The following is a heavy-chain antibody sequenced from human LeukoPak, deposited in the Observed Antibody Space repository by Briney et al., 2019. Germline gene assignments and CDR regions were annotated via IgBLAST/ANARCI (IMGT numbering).Heavy chain of an antibody. Sequence: GGSLKISCKASGNSFMNYWIGLVRQMPGKGLGWMGIFYPGDSDTRHSASFLGQVTSSADKSISTAYLQWSSLKASDTAMYYCARRSYYGTSDYNHFDYWGQGTLVTVSS. V-gene: IGHV5-51*01. D-gene: IGHD3-22*01. CDR3: ARRSYYGTSDYNHFDY. CDR1: GNSFMNYW. J-gene: IGHJ4*02. CDR2: FYPGDSDT.